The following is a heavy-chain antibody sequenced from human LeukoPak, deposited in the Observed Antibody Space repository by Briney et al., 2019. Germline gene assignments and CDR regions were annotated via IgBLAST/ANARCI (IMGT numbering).Heavy chain of an antibody. CDR2: IIPIFGTA. CDR1: GGTFSSYA. V-gene: IGHV1-69*13. J-gene: IGHJ4*02. Sequence: ASVKVSCTASGGTFSSYAISWVRQAPGQGLEWMGGIIPIFGTANYAQKFQGRVTITADESTSTAYMELSSLRSEDTAVYYCARHYYYDSSGYSDYWGQGTLVTVSS. CDR3: ARHYYYDSSGYSDY. D-gene: IGHD3-22*01.